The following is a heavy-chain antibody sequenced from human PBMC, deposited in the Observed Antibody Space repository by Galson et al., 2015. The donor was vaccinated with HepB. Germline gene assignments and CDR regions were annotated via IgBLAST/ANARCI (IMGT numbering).Heavy chain of an antibody. Sequence: PALVKPTQTLTLTCTFSGFSLTTTGVGVGWIRQSPEKALEWLALVYWDDDKRYSPSLRSRLTIIKDASKNQVVLTMTNVDPVDTGTYYCARRGGNCFPACGFDFWGQGIQVTVSS. CDR2: VYWDDDK. CDR1: GFSLTTTGVG. V-gene: IGHV2-5*02. CDR3: ARRGGNCFPACGFDF. J-gene: IGHJ4*02. D-gene: IGHD2-21*01.